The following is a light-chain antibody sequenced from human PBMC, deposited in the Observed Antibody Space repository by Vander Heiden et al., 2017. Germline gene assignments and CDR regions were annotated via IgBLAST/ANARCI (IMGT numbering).Light chain of an antibody. CDR1: SSNSGAGYD. Sequence: VLPQPPSRSGARGQRVTVSCTGTSSNSGAGYDVHWYQQLPGTAPKLLIYGNNSRPSGVPDRFSGSKSGTSASLAITGLQAEDEADYYCQSYDSSLRGVVFGGGTKLTVL. V-gene: IGLV1-40*01. CDR2: GNN. CDR3: QSYDSSLRGVV. J-gene: IGLJ2*01.